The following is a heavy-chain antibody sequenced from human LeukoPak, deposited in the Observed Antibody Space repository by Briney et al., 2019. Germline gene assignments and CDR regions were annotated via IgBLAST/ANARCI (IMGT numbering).Heavy chain of an antibody. CDR2: ISAYNGNT. D-gene: IGHD3-9*01. Sequence: ASVKVSCKASGYTFTSYGISWVRQAPGQGLEWMGWISAYNGNTNYAQKLQGRVTMTTDTSTSTAYMELRGLRSDDTAAYYCARDQAATNTQVRFCLDWGQGTLVTVSS. V-gene: IGHV1-18*01. CDR1: GYTFTSYG. J-gene: IGHJ4*02. CDR3: ARDQAATNTQVRFCLD.